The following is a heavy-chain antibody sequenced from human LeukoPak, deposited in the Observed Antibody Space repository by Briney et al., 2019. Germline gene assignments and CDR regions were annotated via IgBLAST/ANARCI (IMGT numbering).Heavy chain of an antibody. CDR2: ISAYNGNT. CDR1: GYTFTSYG. Sequence: ASVKVSCKASGYTFTSYGISWVRQAPGQGLEWMGWISAYNGNTNYAQKLQGRVTMTTDTSTSTAYMELRSLRSDDTAVYYCARTHKDYGSGSYLWGHYYMDVWGKGTTVTISS. D-gene: IGHD3-10*01. CDR3: ARTHKDYGSGSYLWGHYYMDV. V-gene: IGHV1-18*01. J-gene: IGHJ6*03.